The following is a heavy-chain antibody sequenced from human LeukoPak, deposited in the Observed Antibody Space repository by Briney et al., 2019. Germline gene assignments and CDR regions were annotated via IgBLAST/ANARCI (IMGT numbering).Heavy chain of an antibody. V-gene: IGHV3-13*01. J-gene: IGHJ4*02. Sequence: GGSLRLSCVASGFNFSKTDMHWVRQPTGKSLEWVSGIGSTGDTNYPGSVKGRFTISREIGKNSLYLQIHSLRAEDTAVYYCARLLPNGRDYWGQGTLVTVSS. CDR1: GFNFSKTD. CDR2: IGSTGDT. CDR3: ARLLPNGRDY. D-gene: IGHD2-15*01.